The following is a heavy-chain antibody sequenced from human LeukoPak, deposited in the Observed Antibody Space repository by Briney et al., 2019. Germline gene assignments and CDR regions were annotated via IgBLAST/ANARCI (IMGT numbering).Heavy chain of an antibody. Sequence: ASVKVSCKASGYTFTSYGISWVRQAPGQGLEWMGWISAYNGNTNYAQKLQGRVTMTTDTSTSTAYMELRSLRSDDTAVYYCATQVTVTPRGWFDPWAREPWSPSPQ. CDR1: GYTFTSYG. V-gene: IGHV1-18*01. CDR3: ATQVTVTPRGWFDP. J-gene: IGHJ5*02. D-gene: IGHD4-17*01. CDR2: ISAYNGNT.